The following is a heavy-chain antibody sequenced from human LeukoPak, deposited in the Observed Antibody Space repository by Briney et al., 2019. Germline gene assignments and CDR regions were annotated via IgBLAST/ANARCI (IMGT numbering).Heavy chain of an antibody. CDR3: ARTYSGSYLAPDY. V-gene: IGHV4-59*01. Sequence: SETLSLTCTVSGGSISSYYWSWIRQPPGKGLEWIGYIYYSGGTNYNPSLKSRVTISVDTSKNQFSLKLSSVTAADTAVYYCARTYSGSYLAPDYWGQGTLVTVSS. CDR1: GGSISSYY. CDR2: IYYSGGT. J-gene: IGHJ4*02. D-gene: IGHD1-26*01.